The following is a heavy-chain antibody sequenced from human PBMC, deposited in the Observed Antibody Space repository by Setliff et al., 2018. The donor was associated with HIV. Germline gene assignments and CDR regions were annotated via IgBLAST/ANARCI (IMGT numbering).Heavy chain of an antibody. J-gene: IGHJ6*03. CDR3: ASERSRGNYYYSLDV. CDR2: VDPENPTT. Sequence: VTVSCKMSGYTFTNQYIHWIQQAPGKGLEWMGLVDPENPTTIYAARFQGRVTITADTSTDTAYMELSRLRSEDTAIYYCASERSRGNYYYSLDVWGKGTTVTVSS. CDR1: GYTFTNQY. V-gene: IGHV1-69-2*01.